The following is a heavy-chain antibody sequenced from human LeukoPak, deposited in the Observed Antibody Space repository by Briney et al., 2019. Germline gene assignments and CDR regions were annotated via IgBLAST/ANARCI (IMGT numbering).Heavy chain of an antibody. V-gene: IGHV3-66*04. J-gene: IGHJ6*04. CDR1: GFTVSTIF. CDR2: IYSDYTT. D-gene: IGHD3-10*01. Sequence: GGSLRFSCAASGFTVSTIFMNWVRQAPGQGLEWGSVIYSDYTTRYTDAVKGRHTISRDNAKNSLYLQMNSLRAEDTAVYYCARHPPRYYYGSNGMDVWGKGTTVTISS. CDR3: ARHPPRYYYGSNGMDV.